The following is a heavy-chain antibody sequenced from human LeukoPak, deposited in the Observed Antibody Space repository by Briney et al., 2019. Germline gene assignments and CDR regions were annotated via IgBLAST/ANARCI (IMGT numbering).Heavy chain of an antibody. J-gene: IGHJ6*04. CDR1: GLTFSNSW. Sequence: GGSLRLSCLASGLTFSNSWMTWVRQAPGRGLEWVANIKEDGSDKQYVDSVRGRFTISRDNAKNSVSLQMDGLRAEDTAVYHCVRESDVWSGPGIGRPLDVWGKGTTVTVSS. V-gene: IGHV3-7*01. CDR2: IKEDGSDK. CDR3: VRESDVWSGPGIGRPLDV. D-gene: IGHD3-3*01.